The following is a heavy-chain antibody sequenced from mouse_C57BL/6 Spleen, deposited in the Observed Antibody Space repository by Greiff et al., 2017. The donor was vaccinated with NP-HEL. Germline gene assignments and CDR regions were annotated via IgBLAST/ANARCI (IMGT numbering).Heavy chain of an antibody. V-gene: IGHV1-15*01. Sequence: QVQLQQSGAELVRPGASVTLSCKASGYTFTDHEMHWVKQTPVHGLEWIGAIDPETGGTAYNQKFKGKAILTADKSSSTAYMELRSLTSEDSAVYYCTRYGSSPYYAMDYWGQGTSVTVSS. CDR3: TRYGSSPYYAMDY. D-gene: IGHD1-1*01. J-gene: IGHJ4*01. CDR2: IDPETGGT. CDR1: GYTFTDHE.